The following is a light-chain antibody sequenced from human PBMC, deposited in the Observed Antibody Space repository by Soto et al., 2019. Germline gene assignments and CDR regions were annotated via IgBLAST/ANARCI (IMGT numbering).Light chain of an antibody. V-gene: IGKV3-11*01. CDR2: DAS. J-gene: IGKJ4*01. Sequence: EIVLTQFPATLSLSPGERATLSCRASQSVSTFLAWYQQKPGQAPRLVVYDASKRATGIPARFSGSGSGTDFTLTISSLEPEDFAVYSCQQRSSWLVTFGGGTKVEIK. CDR3: QQRSSWLVT. CDR1: QSVSTF.